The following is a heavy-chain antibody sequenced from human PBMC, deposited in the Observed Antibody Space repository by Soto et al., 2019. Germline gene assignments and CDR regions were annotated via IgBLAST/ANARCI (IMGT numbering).Heavy chain of an antibody. CDR2: LSSDGGDT. D-gene: IGHD3-9*01. J-gene: IGHJ4*02. Sequence: EVQLLESGGDLVQPGGSLRLSCAGSGFTITNYAMTWVRQAPGKGLERVSLLSSDGGDTYYADSVKGRVTISRDTSKNTLYLQINSLRAEDTAVYYCATTIIRYFFDNWGQGTLVTVSS. CDR3: ATTIIRYFFDN. CDR1: GFTITNYA. V-gene: IGHV3-23*01.